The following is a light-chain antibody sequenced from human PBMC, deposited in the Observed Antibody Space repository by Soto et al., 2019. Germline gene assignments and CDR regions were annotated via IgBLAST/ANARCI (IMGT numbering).Light chain of an antibody. Sequence: DIQMTQSPSSLSASVGDRVTITCRASQNFGSYLNWYQQKPGKAPKLLIYSAFNLQSGVPSRFTGDGSGTDFTLTISSLQHEDFATYYCQQPNSFPLTFGGGTKADIK. CDR3: QQPNSFPLT. J-gene: IGKJ4*01. CDR1: QNFGSY. CDR2: SAF. V-gene: IGKV1-39*01.